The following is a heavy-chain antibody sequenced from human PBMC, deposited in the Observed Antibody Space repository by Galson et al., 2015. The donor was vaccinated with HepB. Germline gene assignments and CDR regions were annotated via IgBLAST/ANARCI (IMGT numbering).Heavy chain of an antibody. Sequence: SLRLSCAASGFTFSNYAMSWVRQAPGKGLEWVSAISGSGGSTYYADSVKGRFTISRDNSNNTLYLQMNSLRAEDTAVYYCAKDGIWNYYWFDPWGQGTLVTVSS. D-gene: IGHD1-7*01. CDR3: AKDGIWNYYWFDP. J-gene: IGHJ5*02. CDR1: GFTFSNYA. V-gene: IGHV3-23*01. CDR2: ISGSGGST.